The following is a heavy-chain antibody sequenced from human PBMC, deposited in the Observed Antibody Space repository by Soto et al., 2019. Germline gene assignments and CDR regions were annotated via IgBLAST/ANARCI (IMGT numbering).Heavy chain of an antibody. CDR1: GGTFSSYA. D-gene: IGHD2-2*01. CDR3: ARDIVVVPAAIGYYYYGMDV. V-gene: IGHV1-69*13. J-gene: IGHJ6*02. Sequence: GASVKVSCKASGGTFSSYAISWVRQAPGQGLEWMGGIIPIFGTANYAQKFQGRVTITADESTSTAYMELSSLRSEDTAVYYCARDIVVVPAAIGYYYYGMDVWGQGTTVTVSS. CDR2: IIPIFGTA.